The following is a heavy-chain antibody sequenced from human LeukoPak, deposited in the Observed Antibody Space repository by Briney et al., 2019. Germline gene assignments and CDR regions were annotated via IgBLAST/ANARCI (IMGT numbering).Heavy chain of an antibody. CDR1: SGSFSGYY. J-gene: IGHJ5*02. CDR2: INHSGRT. CDR3: ARPLGYCSDSRCPQSWFDP. V-gene: IGHV4-34*01. Sequence: SETLSLTCAVSSGSFSGYYWTWIRQPPGKGLEWIGEINHSGRTNYNPSLKSRVITSVDTSKNQFSLKLNSVTAADTAVYYCARPLGYCSDSRCPQSWFDPWGQGTLVTVSS. D-gene: IGHD2-15*01.